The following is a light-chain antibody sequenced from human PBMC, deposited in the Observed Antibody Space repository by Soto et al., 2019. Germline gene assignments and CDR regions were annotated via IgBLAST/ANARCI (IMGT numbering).Light chain of an antibody. CDR2: FAS. Sequence: EIVMTQSPATLSVSPGERATLSCRASESVNNNLAWYQQKPGQAPRLLIYFASTRATGIPARFSGSGSATEFTLTISSLPSADFEVYYCQQYGDWPLTFGGGAKVEIE. CDR3: QQYGDWPLT. CDR1: ESVNNN. J-gene: IGKJ4*01. V-gene: IGKV3-15*01.